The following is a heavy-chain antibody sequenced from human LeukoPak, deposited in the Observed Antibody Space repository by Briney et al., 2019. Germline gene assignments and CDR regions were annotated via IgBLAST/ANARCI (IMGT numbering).Heavy chain of an antibody. CDR3: ARASPEYRSGPDY. V-gene: IGHV3-74*01. CDR2: INSDGSST. J-gene: IGHJ4*02. D-gene: IGHD6-19*01. Sequence: GGSLRFSCAASGFTFSSYWMHWVRQAPGKGLLWVSRINSDGSSTNYADSVKGRFTISRDNAKNTLYLQMNSPRAEDTAVYYCARASPEYRSGPDYWGQGTLVTVSS. CDR1: GFTFSSYW.